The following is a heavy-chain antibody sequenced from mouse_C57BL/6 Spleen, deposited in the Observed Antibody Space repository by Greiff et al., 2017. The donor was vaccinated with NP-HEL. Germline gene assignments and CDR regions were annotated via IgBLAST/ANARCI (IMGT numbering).Heavy chain of an antibody. CDR2: ISSGSSTI. V-gene: IGHV5-17*03. CDR3: ARDLDYGSSFAY. CDR1: GFTFSDYG. J-gene: IGHJ3*01. Sequence: EVKVVESGGGLVKPGGSLKLSCAASGFTFSDYGMHWVRQAPEKGLEWVAYISSGSSTIYYADTVKGRFTISRDNAKNNLYLQMSHLKSEDTAMYYCARDLDYGSSFAYWGQGTLVTVSA. D-gene: IGHD1-1*01.